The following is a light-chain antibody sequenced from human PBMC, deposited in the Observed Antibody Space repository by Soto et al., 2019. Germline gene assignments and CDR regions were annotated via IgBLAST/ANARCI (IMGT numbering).Light chain of an antibody. J-gene: IGLJ1*01. CDR1: STDVGGYNY. CDR2: EVS. CDR3: SSYTSSSTDV. Sequence: QSALTQPASVSGSPGQSITISCTGSSTDVGGYNYVSWYQQHPGKAPKVMIYEVSNRPSGVSNRFSGSKSGNTASLTISGLQAEDEADYYCSSYTSSSTDVFGTGTQLTVL. V-gene: IGLV2-14*01.